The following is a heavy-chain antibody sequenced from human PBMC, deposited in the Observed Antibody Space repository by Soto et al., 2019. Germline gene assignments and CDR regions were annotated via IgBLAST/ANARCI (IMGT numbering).Heavy chain of an antibody. Sequence: PSGTLSLTGTVSRGSITSRNYYWGGIRQPPGKGLEWVGNIYYSGSTSYNPSLKSRVTISVDTSKNQLSLRLSSVTAADRAVYYCAKQNPLSAYRYGFGGYYYDSWGQGTLVTVSS. CDR2: IYYSGST. D-gene: IGHD4-17*01. V-gene: IGHV4-39*01. CDR1: RGSITSRNYY. CDR3: AKQNPLSAYRYGFGGYYYDS. J-gene: IGHJ4*02.